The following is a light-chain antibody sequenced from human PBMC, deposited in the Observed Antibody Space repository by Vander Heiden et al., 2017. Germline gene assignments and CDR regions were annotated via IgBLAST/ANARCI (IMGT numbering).Light chain of an antibody. J-gene: IGLJ2*01. Sequence: QSALTQPASVSGSPGQSITISCTGTSSDVGSYNLVSWYQQHPGKAPKLMIYEVSKRPSVVSNRFSGSKSGNTASLTISGLQAEDEADYYCFSYAGSSTVVFGGGTKRTVL. CDR1: SSDVGSYNL. CDR2: EVS. V-gene: IGLV2-23*02. CDR3: FSYAGSSTVV.